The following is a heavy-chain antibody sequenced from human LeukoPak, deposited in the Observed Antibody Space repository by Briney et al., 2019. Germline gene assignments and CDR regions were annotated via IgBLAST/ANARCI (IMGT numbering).Heavy chain of an antibody. J-gene: IGHJ5*02. CDR3: ARTVVVVAATTPPSRNNWFDP. CDR1: GGSISSYY. Sequence: TSETLSLTCTVSGGSISSYYWSWIRQPPGKGLEWIGYIYYSGSTNYNPSLKSRVTISVDTSKNQFSLMLSSVTAADTAVYYCARTVVVVAATTPPSRNNWFDPWGQGTLVTVSS. D-gene: IGHD2-15*01. CDR2: IYYSGST. V-gene: IGHV4-59*08.